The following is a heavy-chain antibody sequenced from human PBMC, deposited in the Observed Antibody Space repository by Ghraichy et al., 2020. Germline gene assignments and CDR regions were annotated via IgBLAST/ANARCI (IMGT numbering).Heavy chain of an antibody. V-gene: IGHV3-33*08. D-gene: IGHD2-15*01. CDR2: IWYDGSNK. CDR1: GFTFSSYG. Sequence: GGSLRLSCAASGFTFSSYGMHWVRQAPGKGLEWVAVIWYDGSNKYYADSVKGRFTISRDNSKNTLYLQMNSLRAEDTAVYYCARDGYCSGGSCYYPLAAYGMDVWGQGTTVTVSS. J-gene: IGHJ6*02. CDR3: ARDGYCSGGSCYYPLAAYGMDV.